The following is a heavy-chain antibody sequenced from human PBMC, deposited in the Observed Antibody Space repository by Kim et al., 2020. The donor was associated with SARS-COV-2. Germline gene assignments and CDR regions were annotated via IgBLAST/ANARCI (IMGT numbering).Heavy chain of an antibody. D-gene: IGHD6-13*01. J-gene: IGHJ4*02. CDR3: ARAGSGIAAADY. CDR2: IYYSGST. V-gene: IGHV4-59*01. Sequence: SETLSLTCTVSGGSISSYYWSWIRQPPGKGLELIGYIYYSGSTNYNPSLKSRVTISVDTSKNQFSLKLSSVTAVDTAVYYCARAGSGIAAADYWGQGTLVTVSS. CDR1: GGSISSYY.